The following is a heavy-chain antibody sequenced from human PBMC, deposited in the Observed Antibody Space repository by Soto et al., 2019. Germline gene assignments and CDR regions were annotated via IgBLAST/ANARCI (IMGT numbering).Heavy chain of an antibody. V-gene: IGHV4-31*02. J-gene: IGHJ3*02. CDR3: ARLDI. Sequence: SETLSLPWTVSGGSIRSGGYYWSWIRQHPGKGLEWIGYIYYSGSTYYNPSLKSRVTISVDTSKNQFSLKLSSVTAADTAVYYCARLDIWGQGTMVTVSS. CDR1: GGSIRSGGYY. CDR2: IYYSGST.